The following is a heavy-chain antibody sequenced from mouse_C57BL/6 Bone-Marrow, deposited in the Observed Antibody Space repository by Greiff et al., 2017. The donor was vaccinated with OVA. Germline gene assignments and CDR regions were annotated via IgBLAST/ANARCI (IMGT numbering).Heavy chain of an antibody. Sequence: VQLQQPGTELVKPGASVKLSCKASGYTFTSYWMHWVQQRPGQGLEWIGNINPGNGGTNYTEKFKSQATLTVDKSSSTAYMQLSSLTSEESAVYYCARCGLRRWFAYWGQGTLVTVSA. CDR2: INPGNGGT. CDR1: GYTFTSYW. D-gene: IGHD2-2*01. V-gene: IGHV1-53*01. J-gene: IGHJ3*01. CDR3: ARCGLRRWFAY.